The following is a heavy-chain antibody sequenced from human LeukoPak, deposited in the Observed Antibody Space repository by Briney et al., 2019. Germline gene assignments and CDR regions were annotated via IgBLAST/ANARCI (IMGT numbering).Heavy chain of an antibody. J-gene: IGHJ3*02. CDR1: GGSISSSDW. Sequence: SETLSLTCAVSGGSISSSDWWSWVRQPPGKGLEWIGEIYHSGSTNYNPSLKGRVTISVDKSKNQFSLKLSSVTAADTAVYYCASRPNYYDSSSYFRTPFDIWGQGTMVTVSS. CDR3: ASRPNYYDSSSYFRTPFDI. D-gene: IGHD3-22*01. CDR2: IYHSGST. V-gene: IGHV4-4*02.